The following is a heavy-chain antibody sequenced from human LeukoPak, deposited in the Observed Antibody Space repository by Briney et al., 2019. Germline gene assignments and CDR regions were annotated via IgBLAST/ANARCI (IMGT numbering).Heavy chain of an antibody. CDR3: ARRVSSSWGDYMDV. V-gene: IGHV4-38-2*02. CDR2: IYHSGST. D-gene: IGHD6-13*01. CDR1: GYSISSGYY. Sequence: PSETLSLTCTVSGYSISSGYYWGWIRQPPGKGLEWIGSIYHSGSTYYNPSLKSRVTISVDTSKNQFSLKLSSVTAADTAVYYCARRVSSSWGDYMDVWGKGTTVTISS. J-gene: IGHJ6*03.